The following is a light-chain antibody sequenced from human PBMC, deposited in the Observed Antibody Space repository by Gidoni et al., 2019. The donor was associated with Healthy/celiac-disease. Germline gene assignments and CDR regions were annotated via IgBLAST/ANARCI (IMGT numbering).Light chain of an antibody. CDR1: RLRNYY. V-gene: IGLV3-19*01. Sequence: SSELTQDPAVSVALGQTVRITCQGDRLRNYYASWYQQKPGQAPVLVIYAKNNRPSGIPDRFSGSTSGNTASLTITGAQAEDEADYYCNSRDSSGNLYVFGTGTKVTVL. CDR3: NSRDSSGNLYV. J-gene: IGLJ1*01. CDR2: AKN.